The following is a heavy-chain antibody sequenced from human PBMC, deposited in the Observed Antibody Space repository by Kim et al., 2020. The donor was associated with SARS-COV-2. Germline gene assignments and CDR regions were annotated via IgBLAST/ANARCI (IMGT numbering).Heavy chain of an antibody. J-gene: IGHJ3*02. Sequence: ASVKVSCKASGYTFTSYYMHWVRQAPGQGLEWMGIINPSGGSTSYAQKFQGRVTMTRDTSTSTVYMELSSLRSEDTAVYYCARDRCSSTSCYLHAFDIWGQGTMVTVSS. V-gene: IGHV1-46*01. D-gene: IGHD2-2*01. CDR2: INPSGGST. CDR3: ARDRCSSTSCYLHAFDI. CDR1: GYTFTSYY.